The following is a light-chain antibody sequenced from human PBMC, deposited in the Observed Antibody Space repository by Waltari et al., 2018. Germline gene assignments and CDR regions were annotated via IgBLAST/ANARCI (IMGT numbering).Light chain of an antibody. V-gene: IGLV5-45*03. CDR2: YKSVSDN. Sequence: QAVLTQPSSLSASPGASVSLTCTLRSGVHVVSYNIYWYQQKAGSPPQFLLRYKSVSDNHQGSGVPCRFSGSKDAAANVWIFLISGLRAEDAADYYCSFWHSGVWVSGGGTQLTVL. CDR3: SFWHSGVWV. J-gene: IGLJ3*02. CDR1: SGVHVVSYN.